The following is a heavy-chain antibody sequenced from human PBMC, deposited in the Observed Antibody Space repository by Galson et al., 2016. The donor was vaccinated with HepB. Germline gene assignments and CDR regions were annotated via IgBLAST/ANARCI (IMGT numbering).Heavy chain of an antibody. CDR3: ARVKWLRSPFDM. Sequence: SVKVSCKASGYSFTGYYMHWVRQAPGQGLEWMGMINPSGGSTTYTQKFLGRVTMTRHMSTSTVYMELRSLRSEDTAVYYCARVKWLRSPFDMWGQGTMVTVSS. CDR1: GYSFTGYY. J-gene: IGHJ3*02. D-gene: IGHD5-12*01. V-gene: IGHV1-46*03. CDR2: INPSGGST.